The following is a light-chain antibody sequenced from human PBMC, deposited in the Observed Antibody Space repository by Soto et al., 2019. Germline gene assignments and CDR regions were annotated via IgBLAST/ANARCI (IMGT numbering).Light chain of an antibody. Sequence: QSALTQPASVSGSPGQSITISCTGSSSDVGGHNYVSWYQQHPGKAPKLMIYEVTKRPSGVSNRFSGSKSGNTASLTISGLQAEDEADYYCSSYTFTSTLYVCGTETKVTVL. V-gene: IGLV2-14*01. CDR3: SSYTFTSTLYV. CDR2: EVT. J-gene: IGLJ1*01. CDR1: SSDVGGHNY.